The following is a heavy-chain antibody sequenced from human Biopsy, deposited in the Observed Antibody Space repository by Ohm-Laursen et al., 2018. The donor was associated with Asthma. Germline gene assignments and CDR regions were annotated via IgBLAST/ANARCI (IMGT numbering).Heavy chain of an antibody. V-gene: IGHV3-30*03. Sequence: SLRLSCSASGFSFSSDCMHWVRQTPGKGLEWVAVISFDGTNKYYADSVKGRFTISRDNSKNTMDLQMNSLSAEDSAVYYCARVDGVVEPATRMGGMDVWGQGTTVTVSS. D-gene: IGHD2-15*01. CDR2: ISFDGTNK. CDR3: ARVDGVVEPATRMGGMDV. CDR1: GFSFSSDC. J-gene: IGHJ6*02.